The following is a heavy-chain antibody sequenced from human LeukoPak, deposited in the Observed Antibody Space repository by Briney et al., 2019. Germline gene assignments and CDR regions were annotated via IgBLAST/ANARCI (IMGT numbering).Heavy chain of an antibody. CDR1: GFTFSSYA. CDR2: ISWNSGSI. CDR3: AKDNEHQAFDY. D-gene: IGHD2-2*01. J-gene: IGHJ4*02. Sequence: GGSLRLSCAASGFTFSSYAMHWVRQAPGKGLEWVSGISWNSGSIGYADSVKGRFTISRDNAKNSLYLQMNSLRAEDTALYYCAKDNEHQAFDYWGQGTLVTVSS. V-gene: IGHV3-9*01.